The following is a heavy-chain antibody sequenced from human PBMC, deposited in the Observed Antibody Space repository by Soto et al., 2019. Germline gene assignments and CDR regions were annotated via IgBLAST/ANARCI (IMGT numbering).Heavy chain of an antibody. CDR1: RFTFSSSV. Sequence: GGSLSLSCAASRFTFSSSVMSWVRQAPGKGLEWVSSISGSSGNTYYADSVKGRFTISRDNSKNTLYLQMNSLRAEDTAVYYCAKDKASDAFDIWGQGTMVTVSS. V-gene: IGHV3-23*01. CDR2: ISGSSGNT. CDR3: AKDKASDAFDI. J-gene: IGHJ3*02.